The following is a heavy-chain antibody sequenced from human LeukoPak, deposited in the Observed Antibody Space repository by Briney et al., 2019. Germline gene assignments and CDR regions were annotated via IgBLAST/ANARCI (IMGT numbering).Heavy chain of an antibody. CDR2: ISSSSSYI. J-gene: IGHJ4*02. D-gene: IGHD1-26*01. CDR3: ARDKRGATAY. CDR1: GFTFSSYS. V-gene: IGHV3-21*01. Sequence: GGSLRLSCAASGFTFSSYSMNWVRQAPGKGPEWVSSISSSSSYIYYADSVKGRFTISRDNAKNSLYLQMNSLRAEDTAVYYCARDKRGATAYWGQGTLVTVSS.